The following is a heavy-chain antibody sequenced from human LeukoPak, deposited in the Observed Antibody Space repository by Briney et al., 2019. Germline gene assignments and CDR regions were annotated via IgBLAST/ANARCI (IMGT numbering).Heavy chain of an antibody. CDR1: GGTFSSYA. J-gene: IGHJ6*03. CDR2: IIPIFGTA. V-gene: IGHV1-69*13. D-gene: IGHD2-15*01. CDR3: ARVRGHCSGGSCYPSNYYYYMDV. Sequence: SVKVSCKASGGTFSSYAISWVRQAPGQGLEWMGGIIPIFGTANYAQKFQGRVTITADESTSTAYMELSSLRSEDTAVYYCARVRGHCSGGSCYPSNYYYYMDVWGKGTTVTISS.